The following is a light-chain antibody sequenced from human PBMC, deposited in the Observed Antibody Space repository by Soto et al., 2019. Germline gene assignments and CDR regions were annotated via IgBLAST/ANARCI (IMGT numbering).Light chain of an antibody. CDR1: SSDVGSYTY. V-gene: IGLV2-23*01. CDR2: EGS. Sequence: QSALTQPASVSGSPRQSITISCTGASSDVGSYTYVSWYQQHPGKAPKLMIYEGSKRPSGVSNRFSGSKSGNTASLTISGLQAEDEADYYCCSYAGSSTYVFGTGTKVTVL. J-gene: IGLJ1*01. CDR3: CSYAGSSTYV.